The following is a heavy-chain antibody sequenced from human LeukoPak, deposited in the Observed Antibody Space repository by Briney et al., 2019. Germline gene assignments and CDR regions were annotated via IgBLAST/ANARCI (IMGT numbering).Heavy chain of an antibody. Sequence: EASVKVSCKASGYTFTSYGISWVRQAPGQGLEWMGWISAYNGNTNYAQKLQGRVTMTTDTSTSTAYMELRSLRSDDTAVYYCARDSPYCSGGSCSVGWFDPWGQRTLVTVSS. CDR3: ARDSPYCSGGSCSVGWFDP. CDR2: ISAYNGNT. V-gene: IGHV1-18*01. CDR1: GYTFTSYG. J-gene: IGHJ5*02. D-gene: IGHD2-15*01.